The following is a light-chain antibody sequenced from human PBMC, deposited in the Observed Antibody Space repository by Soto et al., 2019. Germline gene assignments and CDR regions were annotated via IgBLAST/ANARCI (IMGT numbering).Light chain of an antibody. Sequence: EILLTQSPVTLSLSPGERATLSCRASQSVSRYLAWYQQKPDQAPRLLIYDAFNRATGIPARFSGSGYGTDLTITISSIETEDFVVYYCQQRSNWPITFGHGTRLEIK. CDR1: QSVSRY. V-gene: IGKV3-11*01. CDR3: QQRSNWPIT. CDR2: DAF. J-gene: IGKJ5*01.